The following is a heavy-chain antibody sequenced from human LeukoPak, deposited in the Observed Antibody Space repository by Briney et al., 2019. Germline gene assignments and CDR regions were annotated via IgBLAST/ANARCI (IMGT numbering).Heavy chain of an antibody. V-gene: IGHV3-20*04. D-gene: IGHD3-22*01. CDR1: GFTFDDYG. CDR2: INWNGGST. CDR3: ARGWYYYDSSGYYGFDC. J-gene: IGHJ4*02. Sequence: PGGSLRLSCAASGFTFDDYGMTWVRQTPGKGLEWVSGINWNGGSTGYADSVKGRFTISRDNAKNSLHLQMNSLRAEDTAVYYCARGWYYYDSSGYYGFDCWGQGTLVTVSS.